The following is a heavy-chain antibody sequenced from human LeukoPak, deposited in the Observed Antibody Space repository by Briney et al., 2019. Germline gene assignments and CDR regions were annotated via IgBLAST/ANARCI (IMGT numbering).Heavy chain of an antibody. Sequence: GRSLRLSCAASGFTFSSYGMHWVRQAPGKGLEWVAVIWYDGSNKYHADSVKGRFTISRDNSKNTLYLQMNSLRAEDTAVYYCARDRLGGYFDYWGQGTLVTVSS. J-gene: IGHJ4*02. CDR3: ARDRLGGYFDY. CDR2: IWYDGSNK. CDR1: GFTFSSYG. D-gene: IGHD3-16*01. V-gene: IGHV3-33*01.